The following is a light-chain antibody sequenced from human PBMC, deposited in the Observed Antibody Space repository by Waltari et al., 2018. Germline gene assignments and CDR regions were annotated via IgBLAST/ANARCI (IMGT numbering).Light chain of an antibody. Sequence: QSALTQPASVSGSPGHSITISCTGTSSDVGGYNYVPWYQQPPGKAPKLMIYDVSKRPSGVSNRFSGSKSGSTASLTISGLQAEDEADYYCSSYTSSSTWVFGGGTKLTVL. V-gene: IGLV2-14*01. CDR3: SSYTSSSTWV. CDR1: SSDVGGYNY. CDR2: DVS. J-gene: IGLJ2*01.